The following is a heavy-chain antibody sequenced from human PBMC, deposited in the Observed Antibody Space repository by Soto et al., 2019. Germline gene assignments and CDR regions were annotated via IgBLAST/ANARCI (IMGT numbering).Heavy chain of an antibody. D-gene: IGHD3-22*01. V-gene: IGHV1-69*13. CDR3: ARGMVRHYYDSSGYSFNY. CDR2: IIPIFGTA. J-gene: IGHJ4*02. CDR1: GGTFSSYA. Sequence: SVKVSCKASGGTFSSYAISWVRQAPGQGLEWMGGIIPIFGTANYAQKFQGRVTITADESTSTAYMELSSLRSEDTAVYYCARGMVRHYYDSSGYSFNYWGQGTLVTVSS.